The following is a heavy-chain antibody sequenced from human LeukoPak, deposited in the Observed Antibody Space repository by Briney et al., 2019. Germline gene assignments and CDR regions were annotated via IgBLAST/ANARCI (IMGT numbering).Heavy chain of an antibody. Sequence: SETLSLTCTVSGYSISSGYYWGWIRQPPGKGLEWIGTIYYSGSTYYSPSLKSRVTISLDTSKNQFSLKLSSVTAADTAVYYCASLWFGQLMYNWFDPWGQGTLVTVSS. J-gene: IGHJ5*02. CDR1: GYSISSGYY. V-gene: IGHV4-38-2*02. CDR2: IYYSGST. CDR3: ASLWFGQLMYNWFDP. D-gene: IGHD3-10*01.